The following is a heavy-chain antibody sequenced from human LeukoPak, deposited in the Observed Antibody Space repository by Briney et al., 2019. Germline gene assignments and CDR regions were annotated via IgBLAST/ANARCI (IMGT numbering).Heavy chain of an antibody. J-gene: IGHJ5*02. D-gene: IGHD3-10*01. CDR2: ISAYNGNT. CDR1: GYTFTSYG. V-gene: IGHV1-18*01. Sequence: ASVKVSCKASGYTFTSYGISWVRQAPGQGLEWMGWISAYNGNTNYAQKLQGRVTMTTDTSTSTAYMELRSLRSDDTAVYYCARGPLLELLWFGGRGNWFDPWGQGTLVTVSS. CDR3: ARGPLLELLWFGGRGNWFDP.